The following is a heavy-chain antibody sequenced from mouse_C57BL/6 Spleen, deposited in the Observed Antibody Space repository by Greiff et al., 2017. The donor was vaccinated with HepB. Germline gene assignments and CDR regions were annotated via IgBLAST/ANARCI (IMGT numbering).Heavy chain of an antibody. J-gene: IGHJ3*01. CDR3: ARDRNSNPFAY. D-gene: IGHD2-5*01. Sequence: EVKVVESGGGLVKPGGSLKLSCAASGFTFSSYAMSWVRQTPEKRLEWVATISDGGSYTYYPDNVKGRFTISRDNAKNNLYLQMSHLKSEDTAMYYCARDRNSNPFAYWGQGTLVTVSA. V-gene: IGHV5-4*01. CDR2: ISDGGSYT. CDR1: GFTFSSYA.